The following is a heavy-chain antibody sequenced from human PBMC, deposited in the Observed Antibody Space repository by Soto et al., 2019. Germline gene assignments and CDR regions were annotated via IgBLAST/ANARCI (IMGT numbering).Heavy chain of an antibody. J-gene: IGHJ4*02. V-gene: IGHV4-31*03. Sequence: QVQLQESGPGLVKPSQTLSLTCTVSGGSISSGGYYWSWIRQHPGKGLEWIGYIYYSGSTYYNPSLKSRVTISVDTSKNQCSLKLSSVTAADTAVYYCARVTGPTVVVVAATPYYFDYWGQGTLVTVSS. D-gene: IGHD2-15*01. CDR3: ARVTGPTVVVVAATPYYFDY. CDR2: IYYSGST. CDR1: GGSISSGGYY.